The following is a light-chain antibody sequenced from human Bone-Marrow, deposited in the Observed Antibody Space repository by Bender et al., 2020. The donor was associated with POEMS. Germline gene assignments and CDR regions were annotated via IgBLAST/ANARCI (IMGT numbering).Light chain of an antibody. V-gene: IGLV2-14*01. CDR1: SSDIGGSDY. CDR3: SSYTSSSTVL. Sequence: QSALTQPASVSGSPGQSITISCTGTSSDIGGSDYVSWYQQHPGKAPKLMIYEGTERPSGISSRFSGSKSGNTASLSISGLQAEDEADYYCSSYTSSSTVLFGGGTKVTVL. J-gene: IGLJ3*02. CDR2: EGT.